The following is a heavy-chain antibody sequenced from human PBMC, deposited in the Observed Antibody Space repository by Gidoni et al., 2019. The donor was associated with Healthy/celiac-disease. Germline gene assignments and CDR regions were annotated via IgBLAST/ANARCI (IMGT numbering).Heavy chain of an antibody. D-gene: IGHD5-18*01. V-gene: IGHV1-46*03. CDR2: INPSGGST. CDR1: AYPFTSYY. J-gene: IGHJ4*02. Sequence: QVQLVQSGAEVNKPGASVKVSCKASAYPFTSYYMHWVRQAPGQGLEWMGIINPSGGSTSYEQKFQGRVTMTRDTSTSTVYMELSSLRSEDTAVYYCARDREEIQLWVHQLFYWGQGTLVTVSS. CDR3: ARDREEIQLWVHQLFY.